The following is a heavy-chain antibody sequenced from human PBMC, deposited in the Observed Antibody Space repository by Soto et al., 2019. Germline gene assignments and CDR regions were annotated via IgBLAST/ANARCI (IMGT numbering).Heavy chain of an antibody. CDR3: AAAVLRYFTY. Sequence: QVQLQQWGAGLLKPSETLSLTCAVYGGSFSGYYWSWIRQPPGKGLEWIGEINHSGSTNYNPSLKRRVTISVDTSKNQFSLKLSSVTAADTAVYYCAAAVLRYFTYWGQGTLVTVSS. D-gene: IGHD3-9*01. J-gene: IGHJ4*02. CDR2: INHSGST. CDR1: GGSFSGYY. V-gene: IGHV4-34*01.